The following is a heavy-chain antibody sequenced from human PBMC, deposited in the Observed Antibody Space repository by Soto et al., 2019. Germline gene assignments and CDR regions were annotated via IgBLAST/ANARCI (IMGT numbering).Heavy chain of an antibody. J-gene: IGHJ4*01. Sequence: GGSLRLSCAASGFTFDSPYSHGMSWVRQSPGKGPEWVSTISSNGANTHYAESVKGRFTISKDASRNTVHLHMNSLRAEDTATYFCVSWVSAHFDYWGHGTPVTVS. V-gene: IGHV3-23*01. CDR2: ISSNGANT. CDR3: VSWVSAHFDY. CDR1: GFTFDSPYSHG. D-gene: IGHD2-8*01.